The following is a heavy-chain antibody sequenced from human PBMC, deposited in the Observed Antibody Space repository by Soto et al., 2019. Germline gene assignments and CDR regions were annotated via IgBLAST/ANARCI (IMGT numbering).Heavy chain of an antibody. CDR3: ALDYGYDAFDI. CDR2: IYYSGST. Sequence: SETLSLTCTVSGDSIGSSSFYWGWIRQPPGKGLEWIGSIYYSGSTYYNPSLKSRVTISVDTSKNQFSLKLSSVTAADTAVYYCALDYGYDAFDIWGQGTMVTVSS. D-gene: IGHD3-10*01. CDR1: GDSIGSSSFY. J-gene: IGHJ3*02. V-gene: IGHV4-39*01.